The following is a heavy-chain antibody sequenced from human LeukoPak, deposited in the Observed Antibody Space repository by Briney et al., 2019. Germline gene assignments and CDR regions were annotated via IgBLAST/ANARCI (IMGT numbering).Heavy chain of an antibody. CDR3: AKDSLRERIVGSTARGVNDY. CDR1: GFIFSSYG. Sequence: GGSLRLSCAASGFIFSSYGMHWVRQAPGKGLEWVAFIRYDGRNKYYADSVKGRFTISRDNSKNTLYLQMNSLRGEDTAVYYCAKDSLRERIVGSTARGVNDYWGQGTLVTVSS. D-gene: IGHD1-26*01. V-gene: IGHV3-30*02. J-gene: IGHJ4*02. CDR2: IRYDGRNK.